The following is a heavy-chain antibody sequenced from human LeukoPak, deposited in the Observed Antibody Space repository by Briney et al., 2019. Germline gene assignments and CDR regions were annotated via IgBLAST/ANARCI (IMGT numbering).Heavy chain of an antibody. J-gene: IGHJ3*02. V-gene: IGHV3-30*02. Sequence: GGSLRLSCAASGFTFSSYGMHWVRQAPGKGLEWVAFIRYDGSNKYYADSVKGRFTISRDNSKNTLYLQMNSLRAEDTAVYYCAKDSYDILTGYSDIYAFDIWGQGTMVTVSS. D-gene: IGHD3-9*01. CDR1: GFTFSSYG. CDR2: IRYDGSNK. CDR3: AKDSYDILTGYSDIYAFDI.